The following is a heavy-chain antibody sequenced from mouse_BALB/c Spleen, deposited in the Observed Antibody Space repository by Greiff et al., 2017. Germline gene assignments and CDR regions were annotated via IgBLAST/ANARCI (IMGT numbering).Heavy chain of an antibody. Sequence: EVHLVESGPSLVKPSQTLSLTCSVTGYSITSCYLNWIRKFPGNKLEYMGYISYSGSTYYNPSLKSRISITRDTSKNQYYLQLNSVTTEDTATYYCARPITTVVAKDWYFDVWGAGTTVTVSS. D-gene: IGHD1-1*01. CDR3: ARPITTVVAKDWYFDV. J-gene: IGHJ1*01. CDR1: GYSITSCY. V-gene: IGHV3-8*02. CDR2: ISYSGST.